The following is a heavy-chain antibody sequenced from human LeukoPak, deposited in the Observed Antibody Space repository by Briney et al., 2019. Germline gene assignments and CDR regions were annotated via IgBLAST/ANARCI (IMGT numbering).Heavy chain of an antibody. CDR3: AKDAGIGAGGIFEY. CDR1: GFTFSSYA. Sequence: PGGSLRLSRAASGFTFSSYAMRWVRQAPGKALEWVSAISGTGGSTYHADSLKGRFTISRDNSKNTLYLQMNSLRAEDTAVYYCAKDAGIGAGGIFEYWGQGTLVTVSS. CDR2: ISGTGGST. D-gene: IGHD6-13*01. J-gene: IGHJ4*02. V-gene: IGHV3-23*01.